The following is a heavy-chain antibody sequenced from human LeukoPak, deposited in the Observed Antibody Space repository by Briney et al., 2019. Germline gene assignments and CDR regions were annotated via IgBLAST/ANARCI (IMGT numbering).Heavy chain of an antibody. D-gene: IGHD4-17*01. Sequence: TLSLTCAVSGGSISSNNWWGWVRQPPGKALEWLALIDWDDDKYYNTSLKTRLTISKDTSKNQVVLTMTNMDPVDTATYFCARYLYGDSASYFDYRGQGSLVIVSS. V-gene: IGHV2-70*18. CDR3: ARYLYGDSASYFDY. CDR2: IDWDDDK. J-gene: IGHJ4*02. CDR1: GGSISSNNWW.